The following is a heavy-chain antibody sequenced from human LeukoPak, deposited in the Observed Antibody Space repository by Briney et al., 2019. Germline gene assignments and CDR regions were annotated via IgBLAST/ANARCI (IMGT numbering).Heavy chain of an antibody. CDR3: ARDTKQWLVPLDY. V-gene: IGHV3-48*01. CDR1: GFTFSSYS. J-gene: IGHJ4*02. Sequence: GGSLRLSCAASGFTFSSYSMNWVRQAPGKGLEWVSFISSSTIFIYYADSVKGRFTISRDNAQNSLYLQMNSLRAEDTAVYYCARDTKQWLVPLDYWGQGTLVTVSS. CDR2: ISSSTIFI. D-gene: IGHD6-19*01.